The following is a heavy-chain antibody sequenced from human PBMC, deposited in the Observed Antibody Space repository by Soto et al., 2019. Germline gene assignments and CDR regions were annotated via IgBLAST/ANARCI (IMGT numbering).Heavy chain of an antibody. CDR2: IYYRGST. D-gene: IGHD6-13*01. CDR1: GGSISSGGYY. V-gene: IGHV4-31*03. J-gene: IGHJ5*02. CDR3: ARFYSSSSRNWFDP. Sequence: PSETLSLTCTVSGGSISSGGYYWSWIRQKPGKGLEWIGYIYYRGSTSYNPSLKSRVTISVDTSKNQFSLKLSSVTAADTAVYYCARFYSSSSRNWFDPWGQGTLVTVSS.